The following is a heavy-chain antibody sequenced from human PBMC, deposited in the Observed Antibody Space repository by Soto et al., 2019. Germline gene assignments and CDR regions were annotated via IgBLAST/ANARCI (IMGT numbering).Heavy chain of an antibody. Sequence: SETLSLTCPVSGGSISSYYWSWIRQPPGKGLEWIGYIYYSGSTYYNPSLKSRVTISVDTSKNQFSLKLSSVTAADTAVYYCARVRRFLEWLSGDYYYYGMDVWGQGTTVTVSS. V-gene: IGHV4-59*08. D-gene: IGHD3-3*01. CDR1: GGSISSYY. CDR3: ARVRRFLEWLSGDYYYYGMDV. J-gene: IGHJ6*02. CDR2: IYYSGST.